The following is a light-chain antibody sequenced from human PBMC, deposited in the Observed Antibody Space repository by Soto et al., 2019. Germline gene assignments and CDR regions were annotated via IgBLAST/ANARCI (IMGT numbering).Light chain of an antibody. CDR2: AAS. J-gene: IGKJ4*01. V-gene: IGKV1-27*01. CDR1: QGISNY. CDR3: RNYNSAPRT. Sequence: DIQMTQSPSSLSASVGDRVTITCRASQGISNYLAWYKQKPGKVPKLLIYAASTLQSGVPSRFGGSGSGTDFTLTITTLQPEDFATYYCRNYNSAPRTFGGGTKVEIK.